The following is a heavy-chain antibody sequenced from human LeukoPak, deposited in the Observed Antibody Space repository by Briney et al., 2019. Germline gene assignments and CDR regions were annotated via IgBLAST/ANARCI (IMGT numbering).Heavy chain of an antibody. D-gene: IGHD6-19*01. CDR2: ISGSGGST. CDR3: ANGIAVAGNEDY. V-gene: IGHV3-23*01. J-gene: IGHJ4*02. CDR1: GFPFSNYA. Sequence: GGSLRLSCAASGFPFSNYAMTWVRQAPGKGLEWVSAISGSGGSTFYADSVKGRFTISRDNSRNTLYLQMNTLGAEDTAVYYCANGIAVAGNEDYWGQGTLVTVSS.